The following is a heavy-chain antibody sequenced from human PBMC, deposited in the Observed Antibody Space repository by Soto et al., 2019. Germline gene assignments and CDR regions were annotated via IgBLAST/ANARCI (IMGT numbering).Heavy chain of an antibody. V-gene: IGHV1-2*04. Sequence: ASVKVSCKASGYTFTGYYMHWVRQAPGQGLEWMGWINPNSGGTNYAQKFQGWVTMTRDTSISTAYMELSRLRSDDTAGYYCARDREGIRGVAPDYKYYFDYWGQGTLVTVSS. CDR1: GYTFTGYY. CDR2: INPNSGGT. CDR3: ARDREGIRGVAPDYKYYFDY. D-gene: IGHD3-3*01. J-gene: IGHJ4*02.